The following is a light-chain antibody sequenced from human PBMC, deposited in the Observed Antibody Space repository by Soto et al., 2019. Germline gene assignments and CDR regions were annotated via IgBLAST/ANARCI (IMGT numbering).Light chain of an antibody. CDR2: KAS. CDR3: QQYNSHWT. V-gene: IGKV1-5*03. Sequence: ILLTQSPSSLSASVGDRVTITCRASQGIDSSFAWYQQKPGKAPKLLIYKASSLESGVPSRFSGSGSGTEFTLTISSLQPDDFATYYCQQYNSHWTFGQGTKVDIK. CDR1: QGIDSS. J-gene: IGKJ1*01.